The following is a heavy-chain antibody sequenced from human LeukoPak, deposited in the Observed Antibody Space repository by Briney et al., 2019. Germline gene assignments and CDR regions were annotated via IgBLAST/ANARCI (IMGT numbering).Heavy chain of an antibody. D-gene: IGHD3-9*01. J-gene: IGHJ5*02. CDR2: ISYSGNT. Sequence: SETLSLTCTVSGGSIRSSSYYWGWIRQPPGKGLEWIGSISYSGNTYYNPSLKSRVTISVDTSKNQLSLKLSSVTAADTAVYYCARGPVLRYFDWSRPRKNWFDPWGQGTLVTVSS. CDR3: ARGPVLRYFDWSRPRKNWFDP. V-gene: IGHV4-39*07. CDR1: GGSIRSSSYY.